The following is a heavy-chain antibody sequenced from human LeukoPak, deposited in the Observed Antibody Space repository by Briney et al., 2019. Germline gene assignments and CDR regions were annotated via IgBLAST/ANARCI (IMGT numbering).Heavy chain of an antibody. V-gene: IGHV1-69*05. CDR2: VIPIYGTP. J-gene: IGHJ6*02. CDR3: ARDHWGIVENGYDYFYYDMDV. CDR1: GGSFSTSG. D-gene: IGHD7-27*01. Sequence: VASVKVSCKASGGSFSTSGFSWVRQAPEQGLEWMGGVIPIYGTPSYAQKFQGRVTITTDESTSTAYMELSSLRSEDTAVYYCARDHWGIVENGYDYFYYDMDVWGQGTTVTVSS.